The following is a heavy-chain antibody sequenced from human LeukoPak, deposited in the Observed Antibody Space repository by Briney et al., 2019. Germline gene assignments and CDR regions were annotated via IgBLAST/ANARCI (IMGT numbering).Heavy chain of an antibody. J-gene: IGHJ4*02. CDR3: ARGGVLKSVDY. CDR1: GYSISSGYY. CDR2: IYHSGST. V-gene: IGHV4-38-2*02. D-gene: IGHD3-16*01. Sequence: SETLSLTCTVSGYSISSGYYWGWIRQPPGKGLEGIGSIYHSGSTYYNPSLKSRVTISVDTSKNQFSLRLSSVTAADTAVYYCARGGVLKSVDYWGQGTLVTVSS.